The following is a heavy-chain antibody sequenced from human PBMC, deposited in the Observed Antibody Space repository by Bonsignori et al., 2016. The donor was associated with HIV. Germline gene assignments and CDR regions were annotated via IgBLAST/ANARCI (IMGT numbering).Heavy chain of an antibody. V-gene: IGHV1-69*06. D-gene: IGHD6-6*01. CDR2: ITPILGTT. CDR3: ARDPVYTSASEGPTY. J-gene: IGHJ4*02. Sequence: WVRQAPGQGLEWVGGITPILGTTNYAQRFQGRVTITADISTSTVYMEVSSLRSEDTAVYYCARDPVYTSASEGPTYWGQGTLVTVSS.